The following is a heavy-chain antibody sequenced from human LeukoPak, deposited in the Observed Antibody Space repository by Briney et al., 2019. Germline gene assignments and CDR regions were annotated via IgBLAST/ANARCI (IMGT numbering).Heavy chain of an antibody. CDR2: IIPIFGTA. J-gene: IGHJ4*02. D-gene: IGHD3-22*01. CDR3: AVSRADSSGYYSDY. Sequence: SVKVSCKASGGSFSSCAISWVRQPPGQGLEWMGRIIPIFGTANYAQKFQGRVTITTDDSTSTPYMEPISLRSEDTAVYYCAVSRADSSGYYSDYWGQGTLVTVSS. V-gene: IGHV1-69*05. CDR1: GGSFSSCA.